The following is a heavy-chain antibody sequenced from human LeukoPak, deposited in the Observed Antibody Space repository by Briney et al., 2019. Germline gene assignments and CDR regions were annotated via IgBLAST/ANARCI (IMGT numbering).Heavy chain of an antibody. J-gene: IGHJ4*02. CDR3: AKDQRGRIAVAGSLLDFDY. D-gene: IGHD6-19*01. CDR1: GFTFSSYA. V-gene: IGHV3-30-3*01. Sequence: GGSLRLSCAASGFTFSSYAMHWVRQAPGKGLEWVAVISYDGSNKYYADSVKGRFTISRDNSKNTLYLQMNSLRAEDTAVYYCAKDQRGRIAVAGSLLDFDYWGQGTLVTVSS. CDR2: ISYDGSNK.